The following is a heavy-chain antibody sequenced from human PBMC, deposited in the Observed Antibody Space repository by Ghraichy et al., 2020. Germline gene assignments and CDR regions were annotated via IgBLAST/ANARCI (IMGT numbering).Heavy chain of an antibody. J-gene: IGHJ4*02. D-gene: IGHD7-27*01. Sequence: GGSLRLSCAASGFTFSNYWMSWVRQAPGKGLEWVANIKQDGSDKYYVDSVKGRFTISRDNAKNSLYLQLNSLRAEDTAVYYCARETAGDPFDYWGQGTLVTVSS. CDR3: ARETAGDPFDY. CDR1: GFTFSNYW. CDR2: IKQDGSDK. V-gene: IGHV3-7*04.